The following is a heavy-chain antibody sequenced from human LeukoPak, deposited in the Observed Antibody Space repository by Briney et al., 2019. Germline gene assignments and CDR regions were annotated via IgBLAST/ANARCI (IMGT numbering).Heavy chain of an antibody. CDR3: ARDPHLSGWSDY. CDR1: GFTFSSYS. J-gene: IGHJ4*02. V-gene: IGHV3-21*01. CDR2: ISSQSTYI. Sequence: GGSLRLSCAASGFTFSSYSMSWVRQAPGKGLEWVSSISSQSTYIYSADSLKGRFAISRDNAKNSLYLEMNSLRAEDTAVYYCARDPHLSGWSDYWGQGTLVTVSS. D-gene: IGHD6-19*01.